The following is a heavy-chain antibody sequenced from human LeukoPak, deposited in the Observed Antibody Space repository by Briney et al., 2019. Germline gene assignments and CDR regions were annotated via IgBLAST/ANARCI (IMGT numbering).Heavy chain of an antibody. CDR2: IRGSGGST. V-gene: IGHV3-23*01. D-gene: IGHD3-3*01. CDR1: GFTFSSYA. CDR3: AKKPNLEGGGRYDFWSGTRHIWFDP. Sequence: PGGSLRLSCAASGFTFSSYAMSWVRQAPGKGLEWVSAIRGSGGSTYYADSVKGRFTISRDNSKNTLYLQMNSLRAEDTAVYYCAKKPNLEGGGRYDFWSGTRHIWFDPWGQGTLVTVSS. J-gene: IGHJ5*02.